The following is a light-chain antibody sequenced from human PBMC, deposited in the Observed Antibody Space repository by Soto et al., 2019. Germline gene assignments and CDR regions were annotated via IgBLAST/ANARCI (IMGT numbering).Light chain of an antibody. Sequence: IQMTHSPSSLCASVGDIVTITFRASRYIRTDVSWYQQRPGQGPKVLIYVASHLQSGVHSRFSGSGYGTDFSLNISSLQHEDVATYYCLQDYNYTWTFGKGTKVDIK. CDR1: RYIRTD. CDR3: LQDYNYTWT. V-gene: IGKV1-6*02. J-gene: IGKJ1*01. CDR2: VAS.